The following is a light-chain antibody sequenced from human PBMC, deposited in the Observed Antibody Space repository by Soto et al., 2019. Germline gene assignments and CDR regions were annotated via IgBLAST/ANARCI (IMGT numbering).Light chain of an antibody. CDR2: DVS. CDR3: SSYTISSTPLYV. CDR1: SSDVGAYDY. Sequence: QSVLTQPASGSGSPGQSIAIACTGTSSDVGAYDYVSWYQQHPGKAPKLMIYDVSNRPSGVSNRFSGSKSGNTASLTISGLQAEDEADYYCSSYTISSTPLYVFGTGTKVTVL. J-gene: IGLJ1*01. V-gene: IGLV2-14*01.